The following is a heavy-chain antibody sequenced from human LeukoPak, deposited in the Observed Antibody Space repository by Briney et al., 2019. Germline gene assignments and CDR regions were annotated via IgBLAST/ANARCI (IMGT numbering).Heavy chain of an antibody. J-gene: IGHJ6*04. V-gene: IGHV3-49*04. D-gene: IGHD4-23*01. CDR2: IRSKAYGGTT. CDR3: TIDYGGNLRMDV. CDR1: GFTFSNYA. Sequence: PGETLRLSCAASGFTFSNYALSWVRQAPGKGLEWVGFIRSKAYGGTTEYAASVKGRFTISRDDSKSIAYLQMNSLKTEDTAVYYCTIDYGGNLRMDVWGKGTTVTISS.